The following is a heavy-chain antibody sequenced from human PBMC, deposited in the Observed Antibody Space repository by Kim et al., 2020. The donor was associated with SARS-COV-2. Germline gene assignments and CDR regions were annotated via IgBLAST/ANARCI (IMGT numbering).Heavy chain of an antibody. D-gene: IGHD6-13*01. V-gene: IGHV3-23*05. CDR2: IDKSGRNI. CDR1: GFTFSDYA. CDR3: AKKGRDTISWYYFDY. J-gene: IGHJ4*01. Sequence: GGSLRLSCAASGFTFSDYAMTWVRQVPGEGLDWVSRIDKSGRNIYYTDSAKGRFTISRDNSKHTLYLQMNSLRAEDTAVYYCAKKGRDTISWYYFDYWG.